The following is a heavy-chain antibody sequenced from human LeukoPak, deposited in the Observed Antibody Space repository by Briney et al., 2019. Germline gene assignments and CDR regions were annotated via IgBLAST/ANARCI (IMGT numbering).Heavy chain of an antibody. CDR2: IYPGDSDT. D-gene: IGHD3-9*01. Sequence: GESLKISCKGSGYSFTSYWIGWVRQMPGKDLEGMGIIYPGDSDTRYSPSFQGQVTISADKSTSTAYLQWSSLKASDTAMYYCARQPYYDILTVVDPWGQGTLVTVSS. V-gene: IGHV5-51*01. CDR3: ARQPYYDILTVVDP. CDR1: GYSFTSYW. J-gene: IGHJ5*02.